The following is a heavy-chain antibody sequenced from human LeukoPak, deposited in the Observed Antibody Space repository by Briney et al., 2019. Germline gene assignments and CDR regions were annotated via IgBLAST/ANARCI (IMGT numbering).Heavy chain of an antibody. CDR3: ARGRAFNSGAFDP. D-gene: IGHD1-26*01. CDR1: GGSISSGGYY. J-gene: IGHJ5*02. Sequence: PSQTLSLTCTVSGGSISSGGYYWSWIRQHPGKGLEWIGYIYYSGSTYYNPSLKSRVTISVDTSKNQFSLKLSSVTAADTAVYYCARGRAFNSGAFDPWGQGSLVTVSS. V-gene: IGHV4-31*03. CDR2: IYYSGST.